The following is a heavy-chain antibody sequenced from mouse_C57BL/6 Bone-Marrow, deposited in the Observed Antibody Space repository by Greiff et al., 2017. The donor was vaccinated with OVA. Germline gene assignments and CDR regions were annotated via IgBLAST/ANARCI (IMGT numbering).Heavy chain of an antibody. CDR1: GYTFTSYW. Sequence: VQLQQPGAELVRPGTSVKLSCKASGYTFTSYWMHWVKQRPGQGLEWIGVIDPSDSYTNYNQKFKGKATLTVDTSSSTAYMQLSSLTSEDSAVYYCAQTAQATFWFAYWGQGTLVTVSA. D-gene: IGHD3-2*02. J-gene: IGHJ3*01. V-gene: IGHV1-59*01. CDR3: AQTAQATFWFAY. CDR2: IDPSDSYT.